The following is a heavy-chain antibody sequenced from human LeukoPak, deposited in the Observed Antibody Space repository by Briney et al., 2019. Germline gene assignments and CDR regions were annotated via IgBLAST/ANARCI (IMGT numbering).Heavy chain of an antibody. CDR3: ARDPRGYCSGGSCS. D-gene: IGHD2-15*01. V-gene: IGHV3-53*01. J-gene: IGHJ5*02. CDR1: GFTVSSNY. CDR2: IYSGGST. Sequence: PGGSLRLSCAASGFTVSSNYMSWVRQAPGKGLEWVSVIYSGGSTYYADSVKGRFTISRDNSKNTLYFQMNSLRAEDTAVYYCARDPRGYCSGGSCSWGQGTLVTVSS.